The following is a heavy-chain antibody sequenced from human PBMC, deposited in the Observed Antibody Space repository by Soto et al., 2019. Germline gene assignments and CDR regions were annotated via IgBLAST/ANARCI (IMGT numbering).Heavy chain of an antibody. CDR1: GGSMIAYY. CDR2: TYYSGST. J-gene: IGHJ5*02. D-gene: IGHD3-22*01. V-gene: IGHV4-59*12. Sequence: ETLSLTCTVSGGSMIAYYWNWMRQPPGKGLQWIGYTYYSGSTTYNPSLKSRVTISVDSSKNQFSLQLNSVTPEDTAVYYCAGGSGSLHHWGQGTLVTVSS. CDR3: AGGSGSLHH.